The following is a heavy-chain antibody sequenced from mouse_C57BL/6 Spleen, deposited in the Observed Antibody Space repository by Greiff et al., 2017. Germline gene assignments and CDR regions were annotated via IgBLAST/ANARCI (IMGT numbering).Heavy chain of an antibody. J-gene: IGHJ2*01. CDR3: ARDPGGYEVDY. CDR2: ISYDGGN. Sequence: EVKLMESGPGLVKPSQSLSLTCSVTGYSITSGYYWNWIRQFPGNKLEWMGYISYDGGNNYNPSLKNRISITRDTSKNQFFLKLNSVTTEDTATYYCARDPGGYEVDYWGQGTTLTVSS. V-gene: IGHV3-6*01. D-gene: IGHD2-2*01. CDR1: GYSITSGYY.